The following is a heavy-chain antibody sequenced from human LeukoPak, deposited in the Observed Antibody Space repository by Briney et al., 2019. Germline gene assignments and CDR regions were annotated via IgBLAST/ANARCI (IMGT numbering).Heavy chain of an antibody. V-gene: IGHV4-39*02. CDR2: IYYSGST. J-gene: IGHJ6*03. Sequence: SETLSLTCTVSGGSISSSSYYWGWIRQPPGKGLEWIGSIYYSGSTYYNPSLKSRVTISVDTSKNQFSLKLSSVTAADTAVYYCARESSPRVVVPAAKTTVTTRYYYMDVWGKGTTVTVSS. CDR1: GGSISSSSYY. D-gene: IGHD2-2*01. CDR3: ARESSPRVVVPAAKTTVTTRYYYMDV.